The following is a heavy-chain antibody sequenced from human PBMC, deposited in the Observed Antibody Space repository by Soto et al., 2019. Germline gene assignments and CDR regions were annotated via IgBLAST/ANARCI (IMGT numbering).Heavy chain of an antibody. D-gene: IGHD7-27*01. CDR2: IKSKTDGGTT. CDR3: TTKATLGGYYYYGMDV. J-gene: IGHJ6*02. V-gene: IGHV3-15*01. Sequence: GSLRLSCAASGFTFSNAWMSWVRQAPGKGLEWVGRIKSKTDGGTTDYAAPVKGRFTISRDDSKNTLYLQMNSLKTEDTAVYYCTTKATLGGYYYYGMDVWGQGTTVTVSS. CDR1: GFTFSNAW.